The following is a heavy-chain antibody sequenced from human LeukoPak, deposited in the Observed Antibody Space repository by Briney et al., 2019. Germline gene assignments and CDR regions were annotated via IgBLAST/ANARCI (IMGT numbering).Heavy chain of an antibody. CDR2: ISGSGGST. J-gene: IGHJ4*02. CDR3: AKDVYSSGYLNPRPLSY. D-gene: IGHD3-22*01. V-gene: IGHV3-23*01. Sequence: PGGSLRLSCAASGFTFSSYAMSWVRQAPGKGLEWVSAISGSGGSTYYADSVKGRFTISRDNSKNTLYLQMNSLRAEDTAVYYCAKDVYSSGYLNPRPLSYWGQGTLVTVSS. CDR1: GFTFSSYA.